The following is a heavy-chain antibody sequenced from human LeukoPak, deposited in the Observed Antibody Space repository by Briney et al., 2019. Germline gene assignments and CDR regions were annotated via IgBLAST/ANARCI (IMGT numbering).Heavy chain of an antibody. CDR1: GFTFSSYA. J-gene: IGHJ4*02. V-gene: IGHV3-23*01. Sequence: PGGSLRLSCAASGFTFSSYAMSWVRQAPGKGLEWVSAISGSGGSTYYADSVKGRFTISRDNSKNTLYLQMNSLRAEDTAVYYCAESPTYYDILTGYYSGYYFDYWGQGTLVTVSS. CDR2: ISGSGGST. D-gene: IGHD3-9*01. CDR3: AESPTYYDILTGYYSGYYFDY.